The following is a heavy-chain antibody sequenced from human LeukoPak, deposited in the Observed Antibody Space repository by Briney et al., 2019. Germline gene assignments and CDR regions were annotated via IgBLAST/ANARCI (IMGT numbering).Heavy chain of an antibody. CDR3: ARDGGRWLQSYYFDY. J-gene: IGHJ4*02. CDR2: ISSSSSTI. V-gene: IGHV3-48*01. Sequence: GGSLRLSCAASGFTFSRYSMNWVRQAPGKGLEWVSYISSSSSTIYYADSVKGRFTVSRDNVRNSLHLQMNSLRVEDTAVYFCARDGGRWLQSYYFDYWGRGNLVIVSS. D-gene: IGHD5-24*01. CDR1: GFTFSRYS.